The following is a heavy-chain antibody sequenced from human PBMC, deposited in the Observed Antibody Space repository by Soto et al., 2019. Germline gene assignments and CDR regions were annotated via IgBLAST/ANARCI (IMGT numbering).Heavy chain of an antibody. CDR3: ASARHIGP. J-gene: IGHJ5*02. CDR1: GFTFSNYW. V-gene: IGHV3-7*01. CDR2: IKEDGSER. D-gene: IGHD2-21*01. Sequence: GGSLRLSCAASGFTFSNYWMSWVRQAPGKGLEWVANIKEDGSERNYVDSVKGRFTISRDNAENSLYLQMNSLRAEDTAVYYCASARHIGPWGQGTLVTVSS.